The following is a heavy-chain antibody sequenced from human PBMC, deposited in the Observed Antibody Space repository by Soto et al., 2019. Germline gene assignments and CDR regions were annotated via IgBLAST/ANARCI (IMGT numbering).Heavy chain of an antibody. Sequence: ELQLVETGGGLIQTGGSLRLSCAASGFSISSNYIAWVRQPPGKGLEWVSTTFSGGNTEYAASAEGRCSISSDNYKSMLYLQMGNLRVEDTPLLSCARQPSSAMQGGGFGMDVWGQATTVSVSS. J-gene: IGHJ6*02. CDR2: TFSGGNT. CDR1: GFSISSNY. D-gene: IGHD2-2*01. V-gene: IGHV3-53*02. CDR3: ARQPSSAMQGGGFGMDV.